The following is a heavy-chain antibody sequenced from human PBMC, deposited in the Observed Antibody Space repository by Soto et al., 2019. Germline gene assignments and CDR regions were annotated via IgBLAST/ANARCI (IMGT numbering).Heavy chain of an antibody. CDR1: GGTFSSYA. J-gene: IGHJ4*02. CDR2: IIPIFGTA. D-gene: IGHD6-19*01. CDR3: ARRIAVAGPGDWDFDY. Sequence: ASVKVSCKASGGTFSSYAISWVRQAPGQGLEWMGGIIPIFGTANYAQKFQVRVTITADESTSTAYMELSSLRSEDTAVYYCARRIAVAGPGDWDFDYWGQGTLVSVCS. V-gene: IGHV1-69*13.